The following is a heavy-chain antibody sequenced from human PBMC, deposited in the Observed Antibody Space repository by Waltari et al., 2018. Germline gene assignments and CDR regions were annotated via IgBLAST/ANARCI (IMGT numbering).Heavy chain of an antibody. J-gene: IGHJ3*02. V-gene: IGHV3-7*01. CDR1: GFTLSNYW. D-gene: IGHD3-22*01. CDR3: ARDQWFGFDI. Sequence: EVQLVESGGDLVQPGGSLRLSWSASGFTLSNYWMSWVRQAPGKGPEWMANIKTDGAEEYYVDSVRGRFTISRDNAKNLLFLQMNSLRPEDTAVYYCARDQWFGFDIWGQGTMVTVSS. CDR2: IKTDGAEE.